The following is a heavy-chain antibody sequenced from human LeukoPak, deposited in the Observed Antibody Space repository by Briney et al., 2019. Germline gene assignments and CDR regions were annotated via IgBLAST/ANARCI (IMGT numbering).Heavy chain of an antibody. CDR1: GYTFTSYG. Sequence: ASVKVSCKASGYTFTSYGISWVRQAPGQGLEWMGWISAYNGNTNYAQKLQGRVTMTTDTSTSTAYMELRSLRSDDTAVYYCARDSEGDYYDSSGYYAPQSYRGQGTLVTVSS. J-gene: IGHJ4*02. CDR2: ISAYNGNT. D-gene: IGHD3-22*01. V-gene: IGHV1-18*01. CDR3: ARDSEGDYYDSSGYYAPQSY.